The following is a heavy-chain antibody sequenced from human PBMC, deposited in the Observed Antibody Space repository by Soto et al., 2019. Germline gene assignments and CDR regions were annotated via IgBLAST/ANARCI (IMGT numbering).Heavy chain of an antibody. CDR2: FDPEDGET. CDR3: ETAYCSGGGCYPADY. CDR1: GYTLTELS. Sequence: ASVKVSCKVSGYTLTELSMHWVRQAPGKGLEWMGSFDPEDGETIYAQKFQGRVTMTEDTSTDTAYMELSSLRSEDTAVYYCETAYCSGGGCYPADYWGQGTLVTVSS. V-gene: IGHV1-24*01. D-gene: IGHD2-15*01. J-gene: IGHJ4*02.